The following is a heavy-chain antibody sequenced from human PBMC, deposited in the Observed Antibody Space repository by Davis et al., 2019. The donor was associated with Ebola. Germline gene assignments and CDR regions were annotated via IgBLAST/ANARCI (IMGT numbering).Heavy chain of an antibody. J-gene: IGHJ6*02. D-gene: IGHD6-19*01. V-gene: IGHV3-11*01. Sequence: GESLKISCAASGFTFSGYYMSWIRQAPGKGLEWLSYISSSGSTIYYADSVKGRFTISRDNAKNSLYLQMNSLRAEDTAVYCCARSYSSGWYPRYYGMDVWGQGTTVTVSS. CDR3: ARSYSSGWYPRYYGMDV. CDR1: GFTFSGYY. CDR2: ISSSGSTI.